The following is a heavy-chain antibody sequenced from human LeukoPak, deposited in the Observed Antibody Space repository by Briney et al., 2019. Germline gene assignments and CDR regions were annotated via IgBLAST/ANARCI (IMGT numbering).Heavy chain of an antibody. Sequence: PGGSLRLSCAASGFTFSSYAMHWVRQAPGKGLEYVSAISSNGGSTYYANSVKGGFTISRDNSKNTLYLQMGSLRAEDMAVYYCARGSVTGDDAFDIWGQGTMVTVSS. CDR3: ARGSVTGDDAFDI. V-gene: IGHV3-64*01. D-gene: IGHD1-20*01. CDR2: ISSNGGST. J-gene: IGHJ3*02. CDR1: GFTFSSYA.